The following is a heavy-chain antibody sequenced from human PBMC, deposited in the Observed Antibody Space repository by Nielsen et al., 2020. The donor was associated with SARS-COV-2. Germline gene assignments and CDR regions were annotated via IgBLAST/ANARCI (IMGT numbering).Heavy chain of an antibody. V-gene: IGHV3-23*01. CDR3: GRDQGWKGNDY. Sequence: GESLKISYAASGFTFSTYAMSWVRQAPGKGLEWVSAISVSGSTTYYTDSVEGRFTISRDNSKNTLYLQMDSLKAEDTAVYYCGRDQGWKGNDYWGQGTLVTVSS. D-gene: IGHD1-1*01. CDR2: ISVSGSTT. J-gene: IGHJ4*02. CDR1: GFTFSTYA.